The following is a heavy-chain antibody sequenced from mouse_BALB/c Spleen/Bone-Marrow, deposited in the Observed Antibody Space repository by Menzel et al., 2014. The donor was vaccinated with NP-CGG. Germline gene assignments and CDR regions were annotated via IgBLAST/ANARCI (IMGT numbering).Heavy chain of an antibody. Sequence: EVKLVESGPDLVKPSQSLSLTCTVTGYSITSGYGWHWIRQFPGNKLEWMGYIHYSGYTDYNPSLKSRISITRDTSKNQFFLQLNSVTTEDTATYYCTGETAVVADFDYWGQGTTLTVSS. D-gene: IGHD1-1*01. CDR3: TGETAVVADFDY. J-gene: IGHJ2*01. CDR1: GYSITSGYG. CDR2: IHYSGYT. V-gene: IGHV3-1*02.